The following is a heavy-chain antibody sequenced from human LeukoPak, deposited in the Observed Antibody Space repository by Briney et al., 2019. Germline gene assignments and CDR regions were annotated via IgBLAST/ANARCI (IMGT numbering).Heavy chain of an antibody. CDR2: IWYGGSDK. V-gene: IGHV3-33*08. Sequence: GGSLRLSCAASGFTFSSYGMHWVRQAPGKGLEWVAVIWYGGSDKYYADSVKGRFTISRDNSKNTLYLQMNSLRAEDTAVYFCARDSSGPSYWGQGTLVTVSS. J-gene: IGHJ4*01. CDR3: ARDSSGPSY. CDR1: GFTFSSYG. D-gene: IGHD1-26*01.